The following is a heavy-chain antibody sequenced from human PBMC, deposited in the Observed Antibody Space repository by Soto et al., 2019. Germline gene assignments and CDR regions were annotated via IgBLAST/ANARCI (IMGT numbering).Heavy chain of an antibody. CDR3: ARDSRSTVTMFDY. J-gene: IGHJ4*02. V-gene: IGHV4-59*01. D-gene: IGHD4-17*01. CDR1: GVSISGSY. CDR2: IYYSGST. Sequence: PSETLSLTCTVSGVSISGSYWSWIRQPPGKGLEWIGYIYYSGSTNYNPSLKSRVTISVDTSKNQFSLKLSSVTAADTAVYYCARDSRSTVTMFDYWGQGTLVTVSS.